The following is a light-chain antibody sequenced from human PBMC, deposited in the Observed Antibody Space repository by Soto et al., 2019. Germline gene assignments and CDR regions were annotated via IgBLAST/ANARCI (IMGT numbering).Light chain of an antibody. J-gene: IGKJ5*01. CDR1: QDINKN. Sequence: DIQMTQSPSSLSASVGDRVTITCQASQDINKNLIWYQQKPGKAPKLLIYDASDLETGVPSRFSGSGSGTGFTFTISSLQPEDFATYYCQKYESLPLTFGQGKRLEIK. CDR2: DAS. V-gene: IGKV1-33*01. CDR3: QKYESLPLT.